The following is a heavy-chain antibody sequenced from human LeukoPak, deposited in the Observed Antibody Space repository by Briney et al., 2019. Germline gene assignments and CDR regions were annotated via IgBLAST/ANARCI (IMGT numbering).Heavy chain of an antibody. D-gene: IGHD3-10*01. Sequence: SETLSLTCSVSGGSISSHNWSWIRQAAGKGLEWIGHISASGTTNYNPSLKSRVTMSVDTSNIQFSLKLSSVTAADTAVYYCARLYGDLFDIWGQGTMVTVSS. V-gene: IGHV4-4*07. CDR1: GGSISSHN. CDR3: ARLYGDLFDI. CDR2: ISASGTT. J-gene: IGHJ3*02.